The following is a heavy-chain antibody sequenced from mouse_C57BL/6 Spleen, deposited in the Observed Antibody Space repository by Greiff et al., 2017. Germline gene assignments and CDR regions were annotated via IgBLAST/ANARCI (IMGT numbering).Heavy chain of an antibody. Sequence: VQLQQSGPELVKPGASVKISCKASGYTFTDYYMNWVKQSHGKSLEWIGDINPNNGGTSYNQKFKGKATLTVDQSSSTAYMELRSLTSEDSAVYYCARNYGSSFHWYFDVWGTGTTVTVSS. CDR3: ARNYGSSFHWYFDV. J-gene: IGHJ1*03. CDR2: INPNNGGT. CDR1: GYTFTDYY. V-gene: IGHV1-26*01. D-gene: IGHD1-1*01.